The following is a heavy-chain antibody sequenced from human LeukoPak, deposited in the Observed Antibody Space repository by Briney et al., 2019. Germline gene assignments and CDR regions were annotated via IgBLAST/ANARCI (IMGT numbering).Heavy chain of an antibody. J-gene: IGHJ4*02. D-gene: IGHD1-26*01. Sequence: GGSLRLSCAASGFTVTTNYMASVRQAAGKGLEWVSFIYSGGYTDYADSVKGRFTISRDNSKNTLDLQMNSLRAEDTAVYYCARRLEYSGSKGVFDYWGQGTLVTVSS. CDR1: GFTVTTNY. CDR2: IYSGGYT. CDR3: ARRLEYSGSKGVFDY. V-gene: IGHV3-66*01.